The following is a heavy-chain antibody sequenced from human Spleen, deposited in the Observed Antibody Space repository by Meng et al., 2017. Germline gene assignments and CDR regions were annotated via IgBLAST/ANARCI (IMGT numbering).Heavy chain of an antibody. CDR1: GGSFSDYY. V-gene: IGHV4-34*01. D-gene: IGHD2-21*01. CDR3: ARAGDSENWFGP. Sequence: QVQLQQWGARLLEPSETLSLTCVVSGGSFSDYYWSWIRQPPGKGLEWIGEINHSGSTNYNPSLESRVNISVDKSKNQYSLKLSSVTAADTAVYYCARAGDSENWFGPWGQGILVTVSS. J-gene: IGHJ5*02. CDR2: INHSGST.